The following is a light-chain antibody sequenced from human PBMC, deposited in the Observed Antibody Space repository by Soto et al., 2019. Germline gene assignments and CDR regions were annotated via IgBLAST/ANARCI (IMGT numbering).Light chain of an antibody. Sequence: EIVLTQSPGTLSLSPGERATLSYRASQSVSSSYLAWYQQKPGQAPRLLIYGASSRDTGIPDRFSGSGSGTDFTLTISRLEPEDFAVYYCQQYGSSRITFGQGTRLESK. CDR1: QSVSSSY. J-gene: IGKJ5*01. CDR3: QQYGSSRIT. CDR2: GAS. V-gene: IGKV3-20*01.